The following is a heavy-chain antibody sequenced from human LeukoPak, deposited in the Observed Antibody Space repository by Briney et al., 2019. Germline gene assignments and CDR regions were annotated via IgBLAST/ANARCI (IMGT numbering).Heavy chain of an antibody. V-gene: IGHV3-7*01. J-gene: IGHJ4*02. CDR3: ARGGRPDY. CDR1: GFTFSSSW. Sequence: GGSLRLSCATSGFTFSSSWMSWVRQAPGKGLECVANIKEDGREKYYVDSVKGRFTISKDNAKNSLYLQMSSLRAEDTAVYYCARGGRPDYWGQGTLVTVSS. CDR2: IKEDGREK. D-gene: IGHD3-10*01.